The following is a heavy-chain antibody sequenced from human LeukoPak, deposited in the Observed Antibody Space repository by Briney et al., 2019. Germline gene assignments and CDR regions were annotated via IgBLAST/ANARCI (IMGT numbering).Heavy chain of an antibody. Sequence: SSETLSLTCTVSGVSVSSSSYYWSWIRQPPGKGLEWIGYIYYSGSTNYNPSFESRVTISLDTSKNQFSLRLSSVTAADTAVYYCARAPFKEVGMDVWGQGTTVTVSS. CDR2: IYYSGST. V-gene: IGHV4-61*01. J-gene: IGHJ6*02. CDR1: GVSVSSSSYY. CDR3: ARAPFKEVGMDV.